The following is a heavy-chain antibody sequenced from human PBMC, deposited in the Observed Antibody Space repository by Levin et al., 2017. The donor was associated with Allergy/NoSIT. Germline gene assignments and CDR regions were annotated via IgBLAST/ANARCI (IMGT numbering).Heavy chain of an antibody. V-gene: IGHV3-7*01. CDR1: GFTFSSYS. CDR2: IKADGSEK. J-gene: IGHJ3*02. CDR3: ARDAIVGRPLVAFDI. Sequence: ESLKISCAASGFTFSSYSMNWVRQAPGKGLECVAQIKADGSEKNYVDSVKGRFTISRDNAKNSLHLQMVSLRAEDTAVYYCARDAIVGRPLVAFDIWGQGTTVTVSS. D-gene: IGHD6-6*01.